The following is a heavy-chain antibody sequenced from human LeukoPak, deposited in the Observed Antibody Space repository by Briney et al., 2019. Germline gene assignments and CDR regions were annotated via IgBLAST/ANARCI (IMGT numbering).Heavy chain of an antibody. D-gene: IGHD3-22*01. CDR1: GYTFNAYY. J-gene: IGHJ4*02. V-gene: IGHV1-2*02. Sequence: GASVKVSCKPSGYTFNAYYMHWVRQAPGQGLEWVGWIDPKTGNTRYAQKFQGRVTITRDTPIGTVYMELSSLKSDGTAVYYCASEAFCASGNCYLQRVASWGPGTLVTVSS. CDR3: ASEAFCASGNCYLQRVAS. CDR2: IDPKTGNT.